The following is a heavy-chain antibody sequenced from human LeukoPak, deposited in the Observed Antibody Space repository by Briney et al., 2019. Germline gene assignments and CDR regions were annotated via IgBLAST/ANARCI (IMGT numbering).Heavy chain of an antibody. J-gene: IGHJ4*02. Sequence: SETLSLTCTVSGGSISSGSYYWSWIRQPAGQGLEWIGRIYTSGSTNYNPSLKSRVTISVDTSKNQFSLKLSSVTAADTAVYYCARQDYGDYLPPIDYWGQGTLVTVSS. CDR3: ARQDYGDYLPPIDY. CDR2: IYTSGST. CDR1: GGSISSGSYY. D-gene: IGHD4-17*01. V-gene: IGHV4-61*02.